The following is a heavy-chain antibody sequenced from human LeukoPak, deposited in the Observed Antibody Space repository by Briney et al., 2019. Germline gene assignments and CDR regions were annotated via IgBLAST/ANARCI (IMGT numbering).Heavy chain of an antibody. J-gene: IGHJ4*02. CDR2: INSDGSST. CDR3: ARVGSYGSPSDY. Sequence: GGSLRLSCAASGFTFSSYWMHWVRQAPGQGLVWVSRINSDGSSTSYADSVKGRFTISRDNAKNTLYLQMNSLRAEDTAVYYCARVGSYGSPSDYWGQGTLVTVSS. V-gene: IGHV3-74*01. CDR1: GFTFSSYW. D-gene: IGHD3-16*01.